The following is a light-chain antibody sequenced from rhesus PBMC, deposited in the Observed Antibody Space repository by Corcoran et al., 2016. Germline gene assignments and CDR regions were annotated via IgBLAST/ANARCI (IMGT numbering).Light chain of an antibody. J-gene: IGKJ4*01. CDR3: QKYSSSPLT. Sequence: QVILTQSPATLSLSPGERATLSCRASQSVGSSLAWYQQKPGKAPRLLIYGASSRATGIPDRFSGSGSGTEFTLTISSLEPEDFAMYYCQKYSSSPLTFGGGTKVEIK. CDR2: GAS. V-gene: IGKV3-53*01. CDR1: QSVGSS.